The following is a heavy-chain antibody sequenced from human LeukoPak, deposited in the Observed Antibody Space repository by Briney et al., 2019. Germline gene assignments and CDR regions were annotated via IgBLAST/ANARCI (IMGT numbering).Heavy chain of an antibody. CDR1: GFTFSSYG. V-gene: IGHV3-30*02. CDR2: IRYDGSNK. J-gene: IGHJ6*03. CDR3: ARGTTGDYHYYMDV. Sequence: GGSLRLSCAASGFTFSSYGMHWVRQAPGKGLEWVAFIRYDGSNKYYADSVKGRFTISRDNAKNSLYLQMNSLRAEDTAVYYCARGTTGDYHYYMDVWGKGTTVTISS. D-gene: IGHD1-1*01.